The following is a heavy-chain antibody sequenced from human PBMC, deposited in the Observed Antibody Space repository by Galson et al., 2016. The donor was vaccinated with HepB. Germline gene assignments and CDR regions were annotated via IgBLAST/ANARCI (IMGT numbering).Heavy chain of an antibody. CDR3: AAGFCDIGSCFLPLQYYGMDV. V-gene: IGHV1-58*01. CDR2: IVVGSGNT. D-gene: IGHD2-15*01. Sequence: SVKVSCKASGFTFSRSAVHWVRQARGQRLEWIGWIVVGSGNTNYAQQFQGRDTIIRDMSTSTAYMDLSSLTTEDTAVYYCAAGFCDIGSCFLPLQYYGMDVWGQGTTVTVSS. CDR1: GFTFSRSA. J-gene: IGHJ6*02.